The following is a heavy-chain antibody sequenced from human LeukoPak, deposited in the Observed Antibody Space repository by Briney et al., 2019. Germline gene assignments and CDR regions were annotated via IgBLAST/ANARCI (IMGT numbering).Heavy chain of an antibody. CDR3: ARGRFTSDY. CDR1: GGSFSGYY. Sequence: SETLSLTCAVYGGSFSGYYWSWIRQPPGKGLEWIGEINHSGSTNYNPSLKSRVTISVDTFKNQFSLKLSSVTAADTAVYYCARGRFTSDYWGQGTLVTVSS. V-gene: IGHV4-34*01. CDR2: INHSGST. J-gene: IGHJ4*02.